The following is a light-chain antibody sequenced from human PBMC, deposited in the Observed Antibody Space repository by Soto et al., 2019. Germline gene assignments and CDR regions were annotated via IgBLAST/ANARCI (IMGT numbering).Light chain of an antibody. J-gene: IGKJ4*01. CDR2: DAS. CDR3: QQRRNWPQIT. CDR1: QSVSKY. V-gene: IGKV3-11*01. Sequence: EIVLTQSPATLSLSPGERATLSCRASQSVSKYLAWYQQKPGQAPRLLIHDASNRATGIPARFSGSGSGTDFTLTISSRGHEDVGVYYCQQRRNWPQITFGGGTKVEIK.